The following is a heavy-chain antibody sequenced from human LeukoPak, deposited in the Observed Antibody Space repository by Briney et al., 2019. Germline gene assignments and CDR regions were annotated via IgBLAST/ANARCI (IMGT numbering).Heavy chain of an antibody. Sequence: ETQGLTCTVSGGSISDYYRSWFSQPPGKGLEWIAYIYYSGSTNSSTSLKSCSPISLDRSKNQFSLKLSSVTAADTAVYYCARTASNYYHRPFDMWG. CDR3: ARTASNYYHRPFDM. V-gene: IGHV4-59*12. CDR1: GGSISDYY. D-gene: IGHD3-10*01. J-gene: IGHJ3*02. CDR2: IYYSGST.